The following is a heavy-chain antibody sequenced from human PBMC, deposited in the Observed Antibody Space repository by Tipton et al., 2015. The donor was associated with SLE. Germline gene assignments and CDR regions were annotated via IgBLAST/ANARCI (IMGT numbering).Heavy chain of an antibody. CDR3: ARVGLIAAAKTFDI. D-gene: IGHD6-25*01. CDR2: IYYSGST. V-gene: IGHV4-59*01. Sequence: TLSLTCTVSGGSINTYYWSWIRQPPGKGLEWIGSIYYSGSTYYNPSLKSRVTISVDTSKNQFSLKLSSVTAADTAAYYCARVGLIAAAKTFDIWGQGTMVTVSS. CDR1: GGSINTYY. J-gene: IGHJ3*02.